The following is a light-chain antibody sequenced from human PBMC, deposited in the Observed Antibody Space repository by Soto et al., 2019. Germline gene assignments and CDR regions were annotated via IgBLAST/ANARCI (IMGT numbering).Light chain of an antibody. CDR2: DVS. CDR1: SSDVGGYNY. CDR3: SSYTRSSTGV. J-gene: IGLJ1*01. V-gene: IGLV2-14*01. Sequence: QSVLTQPASVSGSPGQSITISCTGTSSDVGGYNYVSWYQQHPGKAPKLMVYDVSNRPSGVSNRFSGSKSGNTASLTISGLQAEDEAYYYCSSYTRSSTGVFESGTKVPAL.